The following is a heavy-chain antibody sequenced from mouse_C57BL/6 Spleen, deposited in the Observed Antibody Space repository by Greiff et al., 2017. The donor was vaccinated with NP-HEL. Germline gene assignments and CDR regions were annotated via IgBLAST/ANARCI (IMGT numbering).Heavy chain of an antibody. CDR2: ISYDGSN. V-gene: IGHV3-6*01. Sequence: EVKLMESGPGLVKPSQSLSLTCSVTGYSITSGYYWNWIRQFPGNKLEWMGYISYDGSNNYNPSLKNRISITRDTSKNQFFLKLNSVTTEDTATYYCAVIIKEGYFDVWGTGTTVTVSS. CDR1: GYSITSGYY. CDR3: AVIIKEGYFDV. J-gene: IGHJ1*03. D-gene: IGHD1-3*01.